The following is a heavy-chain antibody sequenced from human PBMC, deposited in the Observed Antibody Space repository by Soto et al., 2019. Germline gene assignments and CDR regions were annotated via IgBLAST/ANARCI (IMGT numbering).Heavy chain of an antibody. CDR1: GGSISSSSYY. D-gene: IGHD6-13*01. CDR3: ARVSSSWWPAKFVY. J-gene: IGHJ4*02. V-gene: IGHV4-39*01. CDR2: IYYSGST. Sequence: SETLSLTCTVSGGSISSSSYYWGWIRQPPGKGLEWIGSIYYSGSTYYNPSLKSRVTISVDTSKNQFSLKLSSVTAADTAVYFCARVSSSWWPAKFVYWCQETLDTVSS.